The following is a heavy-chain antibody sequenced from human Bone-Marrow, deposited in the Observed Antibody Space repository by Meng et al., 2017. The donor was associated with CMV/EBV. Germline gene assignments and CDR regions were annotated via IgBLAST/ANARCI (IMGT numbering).Heavy chain of an antibody. Sequence: GEALKISCAASGFTFDDYGMSGVRQAPGKGLEWVSGINWNGGSTGYADSMKGRFTISRDNAKNSLYLQMNSLRAEDTALYYCARDDTQYYDFWSDAFDIWGQGTMVTVSS. D-gene: IGHD3-3*01. CDR1: GFTFDDYG. CDR3: ARDDTQYYDFWSDAFDI. V-gene: IGHV3-20*04. CDR2: INWNGGST. J-gene: IGHJ3*02.